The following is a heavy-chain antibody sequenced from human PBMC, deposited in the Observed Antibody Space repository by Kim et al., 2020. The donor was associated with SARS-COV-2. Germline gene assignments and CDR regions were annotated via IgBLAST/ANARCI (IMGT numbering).Heavy chain of an antibody. V-gene: IGHV3-23*01. J-gene: IGHJ6*02. CDR3: AKDGYTYGPRTMDV. Sequence: GGSLRLSCAASGFIFSSYAMNWVRQAPGKGLEWVSAISGSGGISGSGGNTYYVDSVKGRFTISRDNSKNTLYLQMNSLRAEDTAIYYCAKDGYTYGPRTMDVWGQGTTVTVSS. CDR2: ISGSGGISGSGGNT. D-gene: IGHD5-18*01. CDR1: GFIFSSYA.